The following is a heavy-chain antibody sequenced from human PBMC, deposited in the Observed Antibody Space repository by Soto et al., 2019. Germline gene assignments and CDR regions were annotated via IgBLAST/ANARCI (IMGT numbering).Heavy chain of an antibody. CDR3: AREGYYYGSGSYSPPRYYGMDV. J-gene: IGHJ6*02. Sequence: QIQLVQSGAEVKKARASVKVSCKASGYTFTNYGISWVRQALGQGLEWMGWISAYNDNTNYAQKFQGRVTLTTDTSTRTAYMELRSLTSDDTAVYYCAREGYYYGSGSYSPPRYYGMDVWGQGTTVTVFS. CDR1: GYTFTNYG. D-gene: IGHD3-10*01. CDR2: ISAYNDNT. V-gene: IGHV1-18*01.